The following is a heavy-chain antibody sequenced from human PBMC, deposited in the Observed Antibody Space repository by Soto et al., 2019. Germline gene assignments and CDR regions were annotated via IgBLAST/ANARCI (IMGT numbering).Heavy chain of an antibody. Sequence: PGGSLRLSCAASGFTFSSYWMSWARQAPGKGLEWVANIKQDGSEKYYVDSVKGRFTISRDNAKNSLYLQMNSLRAEDTAVYYCARGRGLTIFGPEYYYGMDVWGQGTTVTVSS. CDR3: ARGRGLTIFGPEYYYGMDV. CDR2: IKQDGSEK. D-gene: IGHD3-3*01. J-gene: IGHJ6*02. V-gene: IGHV3-7*01. CDR1: GFTFSSYW.